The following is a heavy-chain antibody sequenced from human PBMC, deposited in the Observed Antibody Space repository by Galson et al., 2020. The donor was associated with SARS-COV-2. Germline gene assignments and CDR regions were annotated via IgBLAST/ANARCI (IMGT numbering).Heavy chain of an antibody. CDR3: TREGWQGGY. D-gene: IGHD6-19*01. J-gene: IGHJ4*02. CDR1: GFTFKEFW. CDR2: IRGDGSET. Sequence: GESLKISCAVSGFTFKEFWMSWFRQVSGQGPEWVANIRGDGSETNYADSVKGRFSISRDNDENFLYLQMNSLRVEDTAVYYCTREGWQGGYWGQGTRVTVSS. V-gene: IGHV3-7*01.